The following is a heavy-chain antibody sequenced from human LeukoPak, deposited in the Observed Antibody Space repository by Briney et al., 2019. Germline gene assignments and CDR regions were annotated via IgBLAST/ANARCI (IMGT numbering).Heavy chain of an antibody. CDR1: GGSISSSSYY. V-gene: IGHV4-61*01. CDR3: ARGYGGNAIDY. Sequence: PSETLSLTCTVSGGSISSSSYYWSWIRQPPGKGLEWIGYIYYSGRTNYNPSLKSRVTISVDTSKNQFSLKLSSVTAADTAVYYCARGYGGNAIDYWGQGTLVTVSS. J-gene: IGHJ4*02. D-gene: IGHD4/OR15-4a*01. CDR2: IYYSGRT.